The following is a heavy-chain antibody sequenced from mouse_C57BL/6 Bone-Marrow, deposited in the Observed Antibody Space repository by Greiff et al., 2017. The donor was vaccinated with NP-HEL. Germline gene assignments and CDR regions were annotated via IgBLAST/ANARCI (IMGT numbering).Heavy chain of an antibody. CDR1: GYAFTNYL. CDR2: INPGSGGT. D-gene: IGHD1-1*01. V-gene: IGHV1-54*01. CDR3: ARDYGSSYSFYRYFDV. Sequence: QVQLKESGAELVRPGTSVKVSCKASGYAFTNYLIEWVKQRPGQGLEWIGVINPGSGGTNYNEKFKGKATLTADKSSSTAYMQLSSLTSEDSAVYFCARDYGSSYSFYRYFDVWGTGTTVTVSS. J-gene: IGHJ1*03.